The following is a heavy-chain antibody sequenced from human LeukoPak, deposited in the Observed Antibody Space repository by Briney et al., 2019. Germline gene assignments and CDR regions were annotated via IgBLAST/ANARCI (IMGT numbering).Heavy chain of an antibody. D-gene: IGHD3-10*01. Sequence: GGSLRLSCTASGFTFGTYAMHWVRQAPGKGLEWMAVISFDGSNKYYADSVKGRITISRDNAKNSLYLQMNSLRAEDTAVYYCARDYGSGSYYNSRPTHFDYWGQGTLVTVSS. J-gene: IGHJ4*02. CDR1: GFTFGTYA. V-gene: IGHV3-30*04. CDR3: ARDYGSGSYYNSRPTHFDY. CDR2: ISFDGSNK.